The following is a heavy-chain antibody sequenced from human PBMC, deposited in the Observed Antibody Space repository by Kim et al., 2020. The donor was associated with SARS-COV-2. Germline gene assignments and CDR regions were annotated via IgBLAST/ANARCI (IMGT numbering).Heavy chain of an antibody. CDR1: GGSFSGYY. Sequence: SETLSLTCAVYGGSFSGYYWSWIRQPPGKGLEWIGEINHSGSTNYNPSRKSRVTISVDTSKNQFSLKLSSVTAADTAVYYCARGPPGATYYYYYGMDVWGQGTTVTVSS. J-gene: IGHJ6*02. CDR2: INHSGST. CDR3: ARGPPGATYYYYYGMDV. D-gene: IGHD1-26*01. V-gene: IGHV4-34*01.